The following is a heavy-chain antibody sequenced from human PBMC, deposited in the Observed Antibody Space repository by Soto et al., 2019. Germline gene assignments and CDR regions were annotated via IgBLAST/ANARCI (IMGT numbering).Heavy chain of an antibody. CDR3: TTVPFFMATTTFDY. CDR2: IKSKTDGGTT. D-gene: IGHD5-12*01. CDR1: GFTFSNAW. V-gene: IGHV3-15*07. Sequence: EVQLVESGGGLVKPGGSLRLSCAASGFTFSNAWMNWVRQAPGKGLEWVGRIKSKTDGGTTDYAAPVQGRFTISRDDSKNTLYLQMNSLKTEDTAVYYCTTVPFFMATTTFDYGGQGTLVTFSS. J-gene: IGHJ4*02.